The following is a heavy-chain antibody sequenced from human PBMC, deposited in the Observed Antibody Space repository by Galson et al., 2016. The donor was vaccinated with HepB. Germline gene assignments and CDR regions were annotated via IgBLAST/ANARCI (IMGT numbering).Heavy chain of an antibody. V-gene: IGHV4-61*02. D-gene: IGHD3-9*01. Sequence: TLSLTCTVSGDSMTSGTYYWNWVRQSAGRGLEWIGRVYTSGISNYHPSFESRVTIDLDTSKNQFFLNVKSVTALDTAVCYCARSYDIFRPMDVWGEGTTVIVSS. CDR3: ARSYDIFRPMDV. CDR1: GDSMTSGTYY. CDR2: VYTSGIS. J-gene: IGHJ6*04.